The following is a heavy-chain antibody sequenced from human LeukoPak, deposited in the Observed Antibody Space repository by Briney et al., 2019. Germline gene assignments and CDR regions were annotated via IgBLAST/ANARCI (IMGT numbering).Heavy chain of an antibody. D-gene: IGHD6-19*01. J-gene: IGHJ4*02. CDR1: GGSISSYY. Sequence: SETLSLTCTVSGGSISSYYWSWIRQPPGKGLEWIGYVSYSGSTNDNPSLRSRLTISVDTSKKQFSLKLSSVTAADTAVYYCARGDSSGWYYFFAYWGQGTLVTVSS. V-gene: IGHV4-59*01. CDR3: ARGDSSGWYYFFAY. CDR2: VSYSGST.